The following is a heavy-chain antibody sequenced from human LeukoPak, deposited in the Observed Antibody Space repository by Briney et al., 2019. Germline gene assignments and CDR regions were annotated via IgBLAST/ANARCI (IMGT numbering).Heavy chain of an antibody. J-gene: IGHJ4*02. CDR3: ARSYDFWSSTGFDY. D-gene: IGHD3-3*01. Sequence: GGSLRLSCAASGFTFSSYAMSWVRQAPGKGLEWVSAISGSGGSTYYADSVKGRFTISRDNSKNTLYLQMNSLRAEDTAVYYCARSYDFWSSTGFDYWGQGTLVTVSS. V-gene: IGHV3-23*01. CDR2: ISGSGGST. CDR1: GFTFSSYA.